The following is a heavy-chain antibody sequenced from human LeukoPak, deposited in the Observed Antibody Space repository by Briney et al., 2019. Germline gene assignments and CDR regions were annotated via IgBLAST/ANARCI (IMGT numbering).Heavy chain of an antibody. CDR3: ARLVRGFSYGYVDF. D-gene: IGHD5-18*01. CDR1: GDSISRSSFH. CDR2: IYYSGST. V-gene: IGHV4-39*01. J-gene: IGHJ4*02. Sequence: PSETLSLTCTVSGDSISRSSFHRGWIRQPPGKGLEWIASIYYSGSTYYNPSLKSRVTISVDTSKSQFSLRLSSVTAADTALYYCARLVRGFSYGYVDFWGQGTLVTVSS.